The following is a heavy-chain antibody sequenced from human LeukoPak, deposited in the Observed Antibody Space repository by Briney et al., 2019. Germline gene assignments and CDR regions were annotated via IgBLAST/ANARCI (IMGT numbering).Heavy chain of an antibody. D-gene: IGHD3-3*01. Sequence: SVKVSCKASGGTFSSYAISWVRQAPGQGLEWMGGIIPIFGTANYAQKFQGRVTITADESTSTAYMELSSLRSEDTAVYYCARGDYDFWSGYRYDAFDIWGQGTMVTVSS. CDR3: ARGDYDFWSGYRYDAFDI. J-gene: IGHJ3*02. CDR2: IIPIFGTA. CDR1: GGTFSSYA. V-gene: IGHV1-69*13.